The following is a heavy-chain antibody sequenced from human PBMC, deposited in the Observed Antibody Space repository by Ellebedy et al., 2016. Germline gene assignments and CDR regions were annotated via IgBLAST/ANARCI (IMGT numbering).Heavy chain of an antibody. CDR3: AREAVVTAIKGYYYYGMDV. CDR1: GGSVSSGSYY. V-gene: IGHV4-61*01. J-gene: IGHJ6*02. Sequence: SETLSLXXTVSGGSVSSGSYYWSWIRQPPGKGLEWIGYINYSGSTNYNPSLKSRVTISVDTSKNQFSLKLSSVTAADTAVYYCAREAVVTAIKGYYYYGMDVWGQGTTVTVSS. D-gene: IGHD2-21*02. CDR2: INYSGST.